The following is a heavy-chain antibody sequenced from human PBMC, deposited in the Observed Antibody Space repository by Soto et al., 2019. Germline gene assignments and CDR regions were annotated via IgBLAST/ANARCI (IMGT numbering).Heavy chain of an antibody. J-gene: IGHJ5*02. CDR2: IYWDDDK. CDR1: GFLLTTSGTG. CDR3: AHRPTTETWWFDP. D-gene: IGHD4-4*01. Sequence: ITLKESGPTLVKLTQTLTLTCTFSGFLLTTSGTGVGWIRQPPGKALERLALIYWDDDKRYRPSLKSSLTLPNDTSKNQVVLTMTNMDTADTATYFCAHRPTTETWWFDPWSQGTLVTVSS. V-gene: IGHV2-5*02.